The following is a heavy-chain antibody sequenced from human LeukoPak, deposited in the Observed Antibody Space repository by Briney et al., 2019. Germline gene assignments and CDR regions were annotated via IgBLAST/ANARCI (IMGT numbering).Heavy chain of an antibody. V-gene: IGHV4-34*01. J-gene: IGHJ4*02. CDR1: GGSFSGYY. D-gene: IGHD3-22*01. CDR2: INHSGST. CDR3: ARGDYYDSSGPDY. Sequence: SETLSLTYAVYGGSFSGYYWSWIRQPPGKGLEWIGEINHSGSTNYNPSLKSRVTISVDTSKNQFSLKLSSVTAADTAVYYCARGDYYDSSGPDYWGQGTLVTVSS.